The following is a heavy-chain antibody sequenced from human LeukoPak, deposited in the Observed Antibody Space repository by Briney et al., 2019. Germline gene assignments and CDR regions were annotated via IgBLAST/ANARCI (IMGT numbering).Heavy chain of an antibody. J-gene: IGHJ3*02. Sequence: GGSLRLSCAASGFTFSSYGMHWVRQAPGKGLEWVAVISYDGSNKYYADSVKGRFTISRDNSKNTLYMQMNSLRAEDTAVYYCAKLLSGIRLWSRRDDDAFDIWGQGTMVTVSS. V-gene: IGHV3-30*18. CDR2: ISYDGSNK. CDR3: AKLLSGIRLWSRRDDDAFDI. D-gene: IGHD5-18*01. CDR1: GFTFSSYG.